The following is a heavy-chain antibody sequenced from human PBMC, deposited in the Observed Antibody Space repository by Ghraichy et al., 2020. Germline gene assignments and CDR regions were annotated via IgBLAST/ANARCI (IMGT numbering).Heavy chain of an antibody. CDR3: ARLIKDIVATMDEEGYFDY. CDR2: IYYSGST. Sequence: ESLNISCTVSGGSISSSSYYWGWIRQPPGKGLEWIGSIYYSGSTYYNPSLKSRVTISVDTSKNQFSLKLSSVTAADTAVYYCARLIKDIVATMDEEGYFDYWGQGTLVTVSS. D-gene: IGHD5-12*01. V-gene: IGHV4-39*01. CDR1: GGSISSSSYY. J-gene: IGHJ4*02.